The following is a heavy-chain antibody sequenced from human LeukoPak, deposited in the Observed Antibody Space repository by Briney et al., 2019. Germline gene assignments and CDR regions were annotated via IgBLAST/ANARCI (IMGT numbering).Heavy chain of an antibody. CDR3: ATSLTPVGRHYYYYYMDV. D-gene: IGHD3-16*02. Sequence: ASVKVSCKVSGYTLTELSMHWVRQAPGKGLEWMGGFDPEDGETIYAQKFQGRVTMTEDTSTDTAYMELSSLRSEDTAVYYCATSLTPVGRHYYYYYMDVWGKGTTVTVSS. V-gene: IGHV1-24*01. J-gene: IGHJ6*03. CDR2: FDPEDGET. CDR1: GYTLTELS.